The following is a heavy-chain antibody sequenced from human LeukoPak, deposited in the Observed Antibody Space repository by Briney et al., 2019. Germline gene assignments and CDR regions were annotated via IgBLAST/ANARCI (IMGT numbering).Heavy chain of an antibody. V-gene: IGHV3-30-3*01. Sequence: PGRSLRLSCAASGFTFSTYAMHWVRQAPGKGLEWVAVISSHGSNKFYADSVKGRFTISRDNSKNTLYLQMNSLRAEDTAVYYCALHGSGWYSTGRRRLDYWGQGTLVTVSS. J-gene: IGHJ4*02. CDR1: GFTFSTYA. CDR2: ISSHGSNK. D-gene: IGHD6-19*01. CDR3: ALHGSGWYSTGRRRLDY.